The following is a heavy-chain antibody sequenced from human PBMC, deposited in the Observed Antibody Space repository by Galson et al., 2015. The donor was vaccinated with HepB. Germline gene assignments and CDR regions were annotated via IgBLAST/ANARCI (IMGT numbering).Heavy chain of an antibody. V-gene: IGHV3-15*01. CDR2: IKSKTDGGAT. CDR3: TTESYNLQPGVVVLMTGVGFA. CDR1: GFTLTNAW. D-gene: IGHD1-14*01. J-gene: IGHJ5*02. Sequence: SLRLSCAASGFTLTNAWMSWVRQAPGKGLEWVGRIKSKTDGGATDYAATVKGRFTISRDDSKNTLYVQMNSLKTEDTAVYYCTTESYNLQPGVVVLMTGVGFAWGQGTLVTVSS.